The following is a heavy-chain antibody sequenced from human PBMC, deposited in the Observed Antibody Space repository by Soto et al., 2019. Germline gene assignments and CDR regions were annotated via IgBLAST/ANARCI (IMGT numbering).Heavy chain of an antibody. CDR3: AREGWGIAAAGTSLFFDY. CDR1: GFTFSSYA. V-gene: IGHV3-30-3*01. CDR2: ISYDGSNK. J-gene: IGHJ4*02. Sequence: QVQLVESGGGMVQPGRSLRLSCAASGFTFSSYAMHWVRQAPGKGLEWVAVISYDGSNKYYADSVKGRFTISRDNSKNTLYLQMNSLRAEDTAVYYCAREGWGIAAAGTSLFFDYWGQGTLVTVSS. D-gene: IGHD6-13*01.